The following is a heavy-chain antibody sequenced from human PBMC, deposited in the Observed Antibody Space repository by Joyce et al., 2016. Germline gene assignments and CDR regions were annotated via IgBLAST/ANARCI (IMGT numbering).Heavy chain of an antibody. CDR3: ATDRGIEVRHRHNYYFYGMDV. V-gene: IGHV1-69*01. D-gene: IGHD1-1*01. CDR1: GGTFGSSA. Sequence: QVQVVQSGAEVKKPGSSVKVSCKASGGTFGSSAISWVRQAPGQGLEWMGGITPIFGTANYAHNCQGRVTITADESTSTAYMELGSVRSEDTAVYYCATDRGIEVRHRHNYYFYGMDVWGQGTTVTVSS. CDR2: ITPIFGTA. J-gene: IGHJ6*02.